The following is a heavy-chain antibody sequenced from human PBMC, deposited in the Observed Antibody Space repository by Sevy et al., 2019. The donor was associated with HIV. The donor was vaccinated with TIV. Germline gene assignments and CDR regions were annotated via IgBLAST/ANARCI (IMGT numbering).Heavy chain of an antibody. V-gene: IGHV4-59*01. CDR2: IYYSGST. D-gene: IGHD6-13*01. Sequence: SETLSLTCTVSGGSISSYYWSWIRQPPGKGLEWIGYIYYSGSTNYNPSLKSRVTISVDTSKNQFSLKLSSVTAADTAVYYCARDSTWLRHSSSYYYYYGMDVWGQGTTVTVSS. CDR3: ARDSTWLRHSSSYYYYYGMDV. J-gene: IGHJ6*02. CDR1: GGSISSYY.